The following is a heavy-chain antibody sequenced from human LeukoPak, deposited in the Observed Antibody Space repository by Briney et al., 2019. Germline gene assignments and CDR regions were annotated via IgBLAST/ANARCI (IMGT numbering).Heavy chain of an antibody. CDR2: IYPGDSDT. CDR3: ARFIAAAAPEGVSGWFDP. V-gene: IGHV5-51*01. CDR1: GYSFTSYW. Sequence: GESLKISSKGSGYSFTSYWIGGVRQMPGKGLELMRIIYPGDSDTRYSPSFQGQVTISADKSISTAYLQWSSLKASDTTMYYCARFIAAAAPEGVSGWFDPWGQGTLVTVSS. J-gene: IGHJ5*02. D-gene: IGHD6-13*01.